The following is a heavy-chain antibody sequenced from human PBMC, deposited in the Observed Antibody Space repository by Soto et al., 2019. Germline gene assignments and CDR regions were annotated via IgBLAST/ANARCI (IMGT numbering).Heavy chain of an antibody. J-gene: IGHJ3*02. CDR3: ARDRADFWSGYSTEYAFDI. Sequence: ASVKVSCKASGYTFTGYYMHWVRQAPGQGLEWMGWINPNSGGTNYAQKFQGWVTMTRDTSISTAYMEMSRLRSDDTAVYYCARDRADFWSGYSTEYAFDIWGQGTMVTVSS. CDR2: INPNSGGT. V-gene: IGHV1-2*04. D-gene: IGHD3-3*01. CDR1: GYTFTGYY.